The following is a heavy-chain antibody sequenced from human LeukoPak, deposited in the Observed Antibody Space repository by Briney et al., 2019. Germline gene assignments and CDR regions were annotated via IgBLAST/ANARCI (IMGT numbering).Heavy chain of an antibody. V-gene: IGHV3-53*01. CDR1: GFTVSSNY. D-gene: IGHD2-15*01. CDR2: IYSAGNT. Sequence: HPGGSLRLSCAASGFTVSSNYMSWVRQAPGKGLEWVSFIYSAGNTYYADFVKGRFTISRDNSKNTLYLQMNSLRAEDTAVYYCAKDAARFDFDYWGQGTLVTVSS. CDR3: AKDAARFDFDY. J-gene: IGHJ4*02.